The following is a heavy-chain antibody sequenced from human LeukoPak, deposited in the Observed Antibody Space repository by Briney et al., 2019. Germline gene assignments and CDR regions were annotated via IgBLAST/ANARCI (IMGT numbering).Heavy chain of an antibody. CDR3: ARARVKWELPGY. J-gene: IGHJ4*02. CDR1: GGSISSYY. CDR2: IYYSGST. D-gene: IGHD1-26*01. V-gene: IGHV4-59*01. Sequence: KPSETLSLTCTVSGGSISSYYWSWIRQPPGKGLEWIGYIYYSGSTNYNPSLKSRVTISVDTSKNQFSLKPSSVTAADTAVYYCARARVKWELPGYWGQGTLVTVSS.